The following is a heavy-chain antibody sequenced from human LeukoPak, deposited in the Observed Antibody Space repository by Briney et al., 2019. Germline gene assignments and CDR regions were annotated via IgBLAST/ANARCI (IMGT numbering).Heavy chain of an antibody. Sequence: ASVKVSCKASGYSFASYGITWVRQAPGQGLEWMGWISPYNGNTNYAQKFQGRVTMTTDTSTRTAYMELRNLRSDDTALYYCATEGGWQPTDYGDHVYWGQGTLVTVSS. CDR3: ATEGGWQPTDYGDHVY. D-gene: IGHD4-17*01. V-gene: IGHV1-18*01. CDR2: ISPYNGNT. J-gene: IGHJ4*02. CDR1: GYSFASYG.